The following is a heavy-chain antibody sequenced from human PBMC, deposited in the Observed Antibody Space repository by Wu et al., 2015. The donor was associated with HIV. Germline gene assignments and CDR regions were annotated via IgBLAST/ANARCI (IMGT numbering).Heavy chain of an antibody. Sequence: QVQLVQSGAEVKKPGASVKVSCKASGYTFTTYDINWVRQATGKGLEWMGWMNPISGNTGYAQKFQGRVTLTRNNSISTAYMELSRLRSDDTAVYYCARDVSLNWFDPWGQGTLVTVSS. CDR2: MNPISGNT. V-gene: IGHV1-8*02. CDR3: ARDVSLNWFDP. J-gene: IGHJ5*02. CDR1: GYTFTTYD.